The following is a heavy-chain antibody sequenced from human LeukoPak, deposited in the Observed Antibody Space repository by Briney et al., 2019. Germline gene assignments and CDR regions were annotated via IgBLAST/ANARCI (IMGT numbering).Heavy chain of an antibody. J-gene: IGHJ5*02. D-gene: IGHD6-25*01. CDR3: AREGAAAEDVNWFDP. V-gene: IGHV1-2*02. CDR1: GYTFTSYG. Sequence: ASVKVSCKASGYTFTSYGISWVRQAPGQGLEWMGWINPNSGGTHCAQKFQGRVTLTRDTSISTAYMELSRLRSDDTAVYYCAREGAAAEDVNWFDPWGQGTLVTVSS. CDR2: INPNSGGT.